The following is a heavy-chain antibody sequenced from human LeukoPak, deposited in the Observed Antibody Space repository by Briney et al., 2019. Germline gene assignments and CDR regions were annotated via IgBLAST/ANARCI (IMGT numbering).Heavy chain of an antibody. V-gene: IGHV3-11*01. D-gene: IGHD2-2*02. CDR3: AKGDQGYCSSTSCYMDN. J-gene: IGHJ4*02. CDR1: GFTFSDYY. Sequence: GGSLRLSCAASGFTFSDYYMSWIRQAPGKGLEWVSYISSSGSTIYYADSVKGRFTISRGNAKNSLYLQMNSLRAEDMAVYYCAKGDQGYCSSTSCYMDNWGQGTLVTVSS. CDR2: ISSSGSTI.